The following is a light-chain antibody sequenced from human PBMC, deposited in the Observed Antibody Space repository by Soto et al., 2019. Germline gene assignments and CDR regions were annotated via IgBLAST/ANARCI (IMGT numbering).Light chain of an antibody. CDR2: DAS. CDR1: QSVRSN. CDR3: QQRSF. V-gene: IGKV3-11*01. J-gene: IGKJ4*01. Sequence: EIVLTQSPGTLSFSPGERVTLSCRASQSVRSNLARYQQKPGQAPRLLIYDASNRATGIPARFSGSGSGTDFTLTISSLEPEDFAVYYCQQRSFFGGGTKVDI.